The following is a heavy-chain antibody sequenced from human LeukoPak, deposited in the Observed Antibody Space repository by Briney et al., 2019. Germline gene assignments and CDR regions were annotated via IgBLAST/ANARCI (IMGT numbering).Heavy chain of an antibody. D-gene: IGHD3-16*01. J-gene: IGHJ4*02. CDR2: IIPIFGTA. V-gene: IGHV1-69*05. CDR1: GGTFISYA. CDR3: ARQVPRGIIDY. Sequence: GASVKVSCKASGGTFISYAISWVRQAPGQGLEWMGGIIPIFGTANYAQKFQGRVTMTRNTSISTAYMELSSLRSEDTAVYYCARQVPRGIIDYWGQGTLVTVSS.